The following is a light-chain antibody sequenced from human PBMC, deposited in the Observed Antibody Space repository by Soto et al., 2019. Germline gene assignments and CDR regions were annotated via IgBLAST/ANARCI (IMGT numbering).Light chain of an antibody. J-gene: IGKJ1*01. CDR3: QQYNNWPPWT. CDR1: QSIRTD. CDR2: DAS. Sequence: DIVMTQSPATLSLSPGERATLSCRASQSIRTDLAWYQQKSGQGPRLLIYDASTRATGIPARFSGSGSGTEVTLTISSLQSEDFAVYYCQQYNNWPPWTFGQGTKVEIK. V-gene: IGKV3D-15*01.